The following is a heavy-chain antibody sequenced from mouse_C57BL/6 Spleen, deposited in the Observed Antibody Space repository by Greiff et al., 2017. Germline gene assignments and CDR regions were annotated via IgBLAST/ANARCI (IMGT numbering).Heavy chain of an antibody. CDR3: ARKGDYGSYYFDY. J-gene: IGHJ2*01. D-gene: IGHD1-2*01. CDR1: GYAFSSYW. V-gene: IGHV1-80*01. Sequence: QVQLQQSGAELVKPGASVKISCKASGYAFSSYWMNWVKQRPGKGLEWIGQIYPGDGDTNYNGKFKGKATLTADKSSSTAYMQLSSLTSEDSAVYFCARKGDYGSYYFDYWGQGTTLTVSS. CDR2: IYPGDGDT.